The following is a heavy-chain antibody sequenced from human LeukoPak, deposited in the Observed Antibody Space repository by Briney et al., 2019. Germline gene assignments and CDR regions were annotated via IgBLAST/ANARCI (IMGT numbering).Heavy chain of an antibody. Sequence: ASVKVSCKASGGTFSSYAISWVRQAPGQGLEWVGGIIPIFGTANYAQKFQGRVTITTDESTSTAYMELSSLRSEDTAVYYCARGSKVLVVATYDWGQGTLVTVSS. CDR1: GGTFSSYA. CDR3: ARGSKVLVVATYD. CDR2: IIPIFGTA. D-gene: IGHD2-15*01. V-gene: IGHV1-69*05. J-gene: IGHJ4*02.